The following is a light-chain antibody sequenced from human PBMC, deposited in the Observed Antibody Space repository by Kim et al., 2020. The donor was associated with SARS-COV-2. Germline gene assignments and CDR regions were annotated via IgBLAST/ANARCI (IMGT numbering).Light chain of an antibody. CDR1: QSVASNH. CDR3: QQYDRSPYT. CDR2: GTS. Sequence: EIVLTQSPGTLSLSPGERATLSCRASQSVASNHLAWFQQKPGQAPRLLIFGTSSRATGIPDRFSASESGTDFTLTISRLEPEDFAVYFCQQYDRSPYTFGRGPRVEI. J-gene: IGKJ2*01. V-gene: IGKV3-20*01.